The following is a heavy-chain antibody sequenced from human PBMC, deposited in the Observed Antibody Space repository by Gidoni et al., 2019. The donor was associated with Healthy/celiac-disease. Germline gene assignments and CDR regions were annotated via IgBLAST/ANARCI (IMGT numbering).Heavy chain of an antibody. D-gene: IGHD3-22*01. J-gene: IGHJ4*02. CDR3: AHNDYYDSSGYLTANY. CDR2: IYWDDDK. CDR1: GFSLSTSGVG. Sequence: QITLKESGPTLVKPTQTLTLTCTFSGFSLSTSGVGVGWIRQPPGKALEWLALIYWDDDKRYSPSLKSRLTITKDTSKNQVVLTMTNMDPVDTATYYCAHNDYYDSSGYLTANYWGQGTLVTVSS. V-gene: IGHV2-5*02.